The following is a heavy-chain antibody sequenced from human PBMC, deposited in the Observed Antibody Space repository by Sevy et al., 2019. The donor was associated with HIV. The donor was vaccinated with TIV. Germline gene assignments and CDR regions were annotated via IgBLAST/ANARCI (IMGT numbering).Heavy chain of an antibody. V-gene: IGHV3-33*01. CDR1: GFIFSSYG. D-gene: IGHD5-12*01. CDR3: ARVGEGRDGYNFFDY. Sequence: GGSLRLSCAASGFIFSSYGMHWVRQAPGKGLEWVAVIWYDGSNKYYVDSVKGRFTISRDNSKNTLYLQMNSLRVEDTAVYYCARVGEGRDGYNFFDYWGQGTLLTVSS. J-gene: IGHJ4*02. CDR2: IWYDGSNK.